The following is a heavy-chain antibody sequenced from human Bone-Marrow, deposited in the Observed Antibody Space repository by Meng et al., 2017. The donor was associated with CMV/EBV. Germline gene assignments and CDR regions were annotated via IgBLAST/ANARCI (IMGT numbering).Heavy chain of an antibody. CDR2: IYYSGST. J-gene: IGHJ6*02. CDR1: GGSISSYY. CDR3: ARDNVVWFGDPGGMDV. D-gene: IGHD3-10*01. Sequence: GSLRLSCTVSGGSISSYYWSWIRQLPGKGLEWIGYIYYSGSTNYNPSLKSRVTISVDTSKNQFSLKLSSVTAADTAVYYCARDNVVWFGDPGGMDVWVQGTTVTVSS. V-gene: IGHV4-59*01.